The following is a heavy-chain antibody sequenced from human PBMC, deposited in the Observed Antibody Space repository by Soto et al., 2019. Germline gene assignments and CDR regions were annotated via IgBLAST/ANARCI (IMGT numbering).Heavy chain of an antibody. Sequence: PGGSLRLSXAASGFTFSTYAMNWVRQGPGKGLEWVSAISGSGDSTYYADSVKGRFTISRDNSKNTLYLQMNSLRAEDTAIYYCAKSYSSSWHYFDYWGQGTLVTVSS. D-gene: IGHD6-13*01. V-gene: IGHV3-23*01. CDR2: ISGSGDST. J-gene: IGHJ4*02. CDR3: AKSYSSSWHYFDY. CDR1: GFTFSTYA.